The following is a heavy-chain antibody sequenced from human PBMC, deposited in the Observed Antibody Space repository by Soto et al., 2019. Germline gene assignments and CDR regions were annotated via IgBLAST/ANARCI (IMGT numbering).Heavy chain of an antibody. V-gene: IGHV4-39*01. Sequence: SETLSLTCTVSGGSISSISYYWGWIRQPPGKGLEWIGSIYYSGSTYYNPSLKSRVTISVDTSKNQFSLKLSSVTAADTAVYYCARSLAYCGGDCYSGIDYWGQGTLVTVS. CDR3: ARSLAYCGGDCYSGIDY. CDR2: IYYSGST. D-gene: IGHD2-21*02. J-gene: IGHJ4*02. CDR1: GGSISSISYY.